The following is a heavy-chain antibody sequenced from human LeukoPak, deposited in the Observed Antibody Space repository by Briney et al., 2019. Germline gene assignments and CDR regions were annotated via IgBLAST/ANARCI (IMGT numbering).Heavy chain of an antibody. Sequence: SETLSLTCTASGGSISSYYWSWIRQPPGKGLEWNGYIYFSGDTNYNPSLKSRLTISVDTSRNQFSLSLDSVTAADTAVYYCARDRGQLGRPYYYGMDVWGQGTTVTVSS. D-gene: IGHD3-10*01. CDR2: IYFSGDT. CDR3: ARDRGQLGRPYYYGMDV. CDR1: GGSISSYY. V-gene: IGHV4-59*01. J-gene: IGHJ6*02.